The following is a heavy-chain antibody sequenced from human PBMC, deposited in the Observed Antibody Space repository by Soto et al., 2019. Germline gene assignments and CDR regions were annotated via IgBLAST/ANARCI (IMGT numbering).Heavy chain of an antibody. V-gene: IGHV4-59*08. CDR3: ARGLSSGLGGAFDI. CDR1: GGSISSYY. J-gene: IGHJ3*02. D-gene: IGHD6-19*01. Sequence: SETLSLTCTVSGGSISSYYWSWIRQPPGKGLEWIGYIYYSGSTNYNPSLKSRVTISVDTSKNQFSLKLSSVTAADTAVYYCARGLSSGLGGAFDIWGQGTMVTVSS. CDR2: IYYSGST.